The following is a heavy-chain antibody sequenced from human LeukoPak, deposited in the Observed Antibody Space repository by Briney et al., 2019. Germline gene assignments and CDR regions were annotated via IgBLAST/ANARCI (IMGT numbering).Heavy chain of an antibody. CDR1: GDSICNYY. Sequence: SETLSLTCTVSGDSICNYYWSWIRQPPGKGLEWIGYIHYSGSTKYNPSLNSRLTISVDTSKNQFSLKLSSVTAADTAVYYCARYSGTYYHYWGQGTLVAVSS. V-gene: IGHV4-59*01. J-gene: IGHJ4*02. D-gene: IGHD1-26*01. CDR2: IHYSGST. CDR3: ARYSGTYYHY.